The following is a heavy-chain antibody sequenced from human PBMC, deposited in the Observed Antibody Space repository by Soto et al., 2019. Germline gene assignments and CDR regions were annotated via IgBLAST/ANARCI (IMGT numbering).Heavy chain of an antibody. Sequence: SGPTLVNPTETLTLTCAFSGFSLAAPTVCVSWIRQPPGKALEWLARIDWDGDKYYSPSLKTRLTISKDTSRNQVVLTMTNMDPVDTATFYCARKLRYADPHSGPLDSWGQGALVPVS. CDR2: IDWDGDK. CDR1: GFSLAAPTVC. V-gene: IGHV2-70*12. CDR3: ARKLRYADPHSGPLDS. J-gene: IGHJ4*03. D-gene: IGHD3-16*01.